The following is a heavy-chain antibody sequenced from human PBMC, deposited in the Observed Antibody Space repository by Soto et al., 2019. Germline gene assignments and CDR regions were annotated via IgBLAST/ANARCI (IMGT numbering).Heavy chain of an antibody. V-gene: IGHV4-39*01. J-gene: IGHJ4*02. CDR3: ARLRKLIAVASIDC. D-gene: IGHD6-19*01. Sequence: SETLSLTCTVSGGSIDSGNFYWGWIRQPPGKGLEWIGTIYYSGRPFHNPSLKSRVTISVDTSKNQFSLKLYSVTAADTAVYYCARLRKLIAVASIDCWGQGTLVTVSS. CDR1: GGSIDSGNFY. CDR2: IYYSGRP.